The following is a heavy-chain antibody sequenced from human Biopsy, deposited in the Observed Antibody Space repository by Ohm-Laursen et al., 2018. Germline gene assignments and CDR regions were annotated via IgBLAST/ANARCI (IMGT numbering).Heavy chain of an antibody. D-gene: IGHD3-22*01. Sequence: SVKVSCKASGYTFTRYYMHWVRQAPGQGLQWMGLINPSHGSTGSAQKFEGRFTMTRDTSTSTFYMELSNLRSEDTAIYYCARATLDYYDSNGYGADAFDIWGQGTMVTVSS. J-gene: IGHJ3*02. CDR3: ARATLDYYDSNGYGADAFDI. V-gene: IGHV1-46*01. CDR2: INPSHGST. CDR1: GYTFTRYY.